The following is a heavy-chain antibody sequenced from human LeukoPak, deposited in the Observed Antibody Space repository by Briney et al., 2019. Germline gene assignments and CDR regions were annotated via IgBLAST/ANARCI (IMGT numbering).Heavy chain of an antibody. D-gene: IGHD3-9*01. Sequence: VKVSCKASGYTFTGYYMHWVRQAPGQGLEWMGWINPNSGGTNYAQKFQGRVTMTRDTSISTAYMELSRLRSDDTAVYYCAREALRYFDWEDYWGQGTLVTVSS. CDR2: INPNSGGT. V-gene: IGHV1-2*02. CDR1: GYTFTGYY. CDR3: AREALRYFDWEDY. J-gene: IGHJ4*02.